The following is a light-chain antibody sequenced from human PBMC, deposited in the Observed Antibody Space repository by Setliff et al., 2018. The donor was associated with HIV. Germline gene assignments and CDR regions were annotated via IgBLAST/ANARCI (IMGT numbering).Light chain of an antibody. J-gene: IGKJ4*01. CDR3: QQYGSAPLT. CDR2: DAS. Sequence: EIVLTQSPGTLSLSPGERATLSCRASQSVSSSYLAWYQQKPGLAPRLLIYDASTRATGIPDRFSGSGSGTDFTLTISRLEPEDFAVYYCQQYGSAPLTFGGGTKV. V-gene: IGKV3D-20*01. CDR1: QSVSSSY.